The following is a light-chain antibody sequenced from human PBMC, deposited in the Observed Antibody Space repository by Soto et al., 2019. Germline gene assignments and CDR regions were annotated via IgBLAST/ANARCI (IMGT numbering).Light chain of an antibody. CDR3: CSHAGSYTSG. J-gene: IGLJ1*01. Sequence: QSVLTQPRSVSGSPGQSLTISCTGTSSDVGGYNYVSWYQQHPGKVPKLMIYDVTKRPSGVPDRFSGSKSGNTASLTISGLQAEDEADYYCCSHAGSYTSGFVTGTKVTVL. V-gene: IGLV2-11*01. CDR1: SSDVGGYNY. CDR2: DVT.